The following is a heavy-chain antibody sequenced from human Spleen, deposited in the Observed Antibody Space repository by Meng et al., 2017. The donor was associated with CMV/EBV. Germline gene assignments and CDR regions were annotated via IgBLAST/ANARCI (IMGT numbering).Heavy chain of an antibody. CDR2: FDFEHGEK. CDR1: GYTLSNMP. CDR3: ATSFMGGFDP. D-gene: IGHD3-3*02. V-gene: IGHV1-24*01. J-gene: IGHJ5*02. Sequence: KVSCKVFGYTLSNMPMHWVRQAAGKGLECMGGFDFEHGEKIYAQKFQGRVTMTEDIFTDTAYMELTRLRSEDTAVYFCATSFMGGFDPWGQGTLVAVSS.